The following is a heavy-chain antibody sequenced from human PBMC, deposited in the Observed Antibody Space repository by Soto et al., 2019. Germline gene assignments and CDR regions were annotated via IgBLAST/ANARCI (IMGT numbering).Heavy chain of an antibody. CDR3: ARDNSQTYYYDSSGPHAFDI. J-gene: IGHJ3*02. V-gene: IGHV3-33*01. D-gene: IGHD3-22*01. CDR1: GFNFSSYG. CDR2: IWYDGSNK. Sequence: PGGSLRLSCAASGFNFSSYGMHWVRQAPGKGLEWVAVIWYDGSNKYYADSVKGRFTISRDNSKNTLYLQMNSLRAEDTAVYYCARDNSQTYYYDSSGPHAFDIWGQGTMVTVSS.